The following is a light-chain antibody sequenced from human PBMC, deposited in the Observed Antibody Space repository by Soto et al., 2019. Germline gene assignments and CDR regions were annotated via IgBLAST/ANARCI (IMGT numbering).Light chain of an antibody. Sequence: EIVLTQSPGTLSLSPGERATLSCRASQSVSSSYLAWYQQKPGQAPRLLIYGASSRATGIQDRFSGSGSGTDFSLTISRLEPEDFAVYYCNQYDNAPQTFGQGTKVDIK. J-gene: IGKJ2*01. V-gene: IGKV3-20*01. CDR1: QSVSSSY. CDR3: NQYDNAPQT. CDR2: GAS.